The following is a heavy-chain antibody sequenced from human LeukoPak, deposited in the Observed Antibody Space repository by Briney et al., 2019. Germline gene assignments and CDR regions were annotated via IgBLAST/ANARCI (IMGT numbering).Heavy chain of an antibody. V-gene: IGHV3-11*01. CDR2: ISSSGSTI. CDR3: ARTAMVRGVIGALDI. CDR1: GFTFSDYY. D-gene: IGHD3-10*01. Sequence: GGSLRLSCAASGFTFSDYYMSWIRQAPGKGLEWVSYISSSGSTIYYADSVKGRFTISRDNAKNSLYLQMNSLRAEDTALYHCARTAMVRGVIGALDIWGQGTMVTVSS. J-gene: IGHJ3*02.